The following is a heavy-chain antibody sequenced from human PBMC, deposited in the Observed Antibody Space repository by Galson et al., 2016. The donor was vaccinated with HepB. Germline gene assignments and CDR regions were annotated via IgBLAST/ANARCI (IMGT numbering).Heavy chain of an antibody. D-gene: IGHD1-26*01. CDR3: AKKKGGSHPFDP. CDR2: IDYTGST. Sequence: LSLTCTVSGGSISSGGYYWSWIRQHPGKGLEWIGYIDYTGSTYYNPSVKSRVTMSVDTSKNQVSLKLRSVTAVDTAVYYCAKKKGGSHPFDPWGQGTLVIVSS. CDR1: GGSISSGGYY. J-gene: IGHJ5*02. V-gene: IGHV4-31*03.